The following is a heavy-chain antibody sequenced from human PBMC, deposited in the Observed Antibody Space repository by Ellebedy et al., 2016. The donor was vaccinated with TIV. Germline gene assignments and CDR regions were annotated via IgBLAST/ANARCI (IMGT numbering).Heavy chain of an antibody. J-gene: IGHJ4*02. CDR2: ISSSSSYI. CDR3: SPLQAAAGSY. Sequence: GESLKISXAASGFTFSSYSMNWVRQAPGKGLEWVSSISSSSSYIYYADSVKGRFTISRDNAKNSLYLQMNSLRAEDTAVYYCSPLQAAAGSYWGQGTLVTVSS. V-gene: IGHV3-21*01. CDR1: GFTFSSYS. D-gene: IGHD6-13*01.